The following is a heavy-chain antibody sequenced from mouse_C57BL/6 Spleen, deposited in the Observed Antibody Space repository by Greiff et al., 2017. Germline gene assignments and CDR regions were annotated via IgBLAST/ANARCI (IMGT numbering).Heavy chain of an antibody. Sequence: QVQLQQPGTELVKPGASVKLSCKASGYTFTSYWMHWVKQRPGQGLEWIGNINPSNGGTNYNEKFKSKATLTVDKSSSTAYMQLSSLTSEDSAVYDCAREDYYGSSYEGDFDDWGQGTTLTVSS. D-gene: IGHD1-1*01. CDR3: AREDYYGSSYEGDFDD. V-gene: IGHV1-53*01. CDR2: INPSNGGT. CDR1: GYTFTSYW. J-gene: IGHJ2*01.